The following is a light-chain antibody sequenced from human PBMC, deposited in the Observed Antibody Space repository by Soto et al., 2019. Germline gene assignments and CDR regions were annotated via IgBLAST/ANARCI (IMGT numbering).Light chain of an antibody. J-gene: IGKJ2*01. Sequence: EIVLTQSPDTLSLAPGDTATLSCRASQSLSSSYLAWYQQRPGQAPRLLIYGASSRATGIPDRFRGSGSGTDFTLTISNLEPEDFAVYYCQQRGDWPLYTFGQGTKLEIK. CDR1: QSLSSSY. CDR3: QQRGDWPLYT. CDR2: GAS. V-gene: IGKV3D-20*02.